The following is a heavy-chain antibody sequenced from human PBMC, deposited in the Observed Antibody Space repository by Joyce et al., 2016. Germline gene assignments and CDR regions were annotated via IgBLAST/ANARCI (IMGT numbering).Heavy chain of an antibody. CDR3: ASDFETGEHDYFYYYMAV. CDR1: GGTFSRNG. D-gene: IGHD3-9*01. V-gene: IGHV1-69*01. J-gene: IGHJ6*03. Sequence: QVQLVQSGPEVKKPGSSVKVSCKASGGTFSRNGISGGRQAPGQGLEWMGGSVPIFGTAHYAQRFKGRVTITADESTTTAYLELSSLTSDDTALYYCASDFETGEHDYFYYYMAVWAKGTTVTVSS. CDR2: SVPIFGTA.